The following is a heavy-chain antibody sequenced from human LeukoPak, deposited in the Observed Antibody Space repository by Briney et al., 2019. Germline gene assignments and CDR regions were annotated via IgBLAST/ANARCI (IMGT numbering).Heavy chain of an antibody. D-gene: IGHD2-21*02. CDR2: IALSGRT. Sequence: SETLSLTCDVSGGSISRTNWWSWVRQSPGQGLEWIEVIALSGRTNYNPSLQSRVTMSLDESKNQLSLDLACVAAADTAVYYCARDSSMVTLDALDIWGQGTMVTVSS. CDR3: ARDSSMVTLDALDI. J-gene: IGHJ3*02. CDR1: GGSISRTNW. V-gene: IGHV4-4*02.